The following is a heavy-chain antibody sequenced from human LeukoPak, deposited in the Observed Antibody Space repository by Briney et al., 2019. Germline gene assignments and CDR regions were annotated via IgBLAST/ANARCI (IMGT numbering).Heavy chain of an antibody. CDR2: IKGKVDGGTT. CDR3: GGGGTSDYDY. CDR1: GFISTDAW. Sequence: GGSLRLSCAASGFISTDAWLSWVRQAPGKGLEWVGRIKGKVDGGTTDYAAPVKVRFTISRDDSQTTVFLQMNSLKTEDTAVYWTGGGGTSDYDYWGQGNLVTVSS. J-gene: IGHJ4*02. D-gene: IGHD1-14*01. V-gene: IGHV3-15*01.